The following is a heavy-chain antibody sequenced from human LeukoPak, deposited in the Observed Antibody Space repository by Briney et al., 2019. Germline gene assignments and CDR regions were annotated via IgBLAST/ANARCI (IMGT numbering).Heavy chain of an antibody. CDR1: GYTFTSYD. V-gene: IGHV1-18*01. Sequence: ASVKVSCKASGYTFTSYDINWVRQATGQGLEWMGWISTYNGNTNYAQNLQGRVTMTTDTSTNTAYMELRSLRSDDTAVYYCARDPGRSDFDYWGQGTLVTVSS. J-gene: IGHJ4*02. D-gene: IGHD3-10*01. CDR2: ISTYNGNT. CDR3: ARDPGRSDFDY.